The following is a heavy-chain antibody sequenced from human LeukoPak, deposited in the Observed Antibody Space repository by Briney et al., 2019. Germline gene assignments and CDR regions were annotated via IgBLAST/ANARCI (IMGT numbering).Heavy chain of an antibody. D-gene: IGHD1-1*01. V-gene: IGHV3-74*01. J-gene: IGHJ3*02. Sequence: GGSLRLSCAASGFTFSNYWMHWVRQAPGKGLVWVSRIHSDGSSTTSADSVKGRFTISRDNAENTLYSQMNSLRAEDTAVYFCARGNAHAFDIWGQGTMVTVSS. CDR3: ARGNAHAFDI. CDR2: IHSDGSST. CDR1: GFTFSNYW.